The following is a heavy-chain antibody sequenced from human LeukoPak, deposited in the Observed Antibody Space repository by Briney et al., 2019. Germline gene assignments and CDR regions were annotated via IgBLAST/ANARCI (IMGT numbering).Heavy chain of an antibody. Sequence: KASQTLSLTCAVSGGSISSGGYSWRWIRQPPGTPLEWIGYIYHSGSTYYNPSLKSRVTISVDRSKNQFSLKLSSVTAADTAVYYCARGSVVTPDLFDYWGQGTLVTVSS. V-gene: IGHV4-30-2*01. CDR1: GGSISSGGYS. D-gene: IGHD2-21*02. J-gene: IGHJ4*02. CDR2: IYHSGST. CDR3: ARGSVVTPDLFDY.